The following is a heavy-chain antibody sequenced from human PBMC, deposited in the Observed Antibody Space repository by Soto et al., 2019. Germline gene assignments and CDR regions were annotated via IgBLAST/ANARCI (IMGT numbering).Heavy chain of an antibody. CDR3: AKRRGARGHFDY. V-gene: IGHV3-23*01. CDR2: VSIGGST. D-gene: IGHD2-15*01. CDR1: GFTFSSYA. Sequence: DVQLLESGGGLVQPEGSLRLSCAASGFTFSSYAMGWVRQGPGKGLEWVAVVSIGGSTHYADSVRGRFTISRDNSKNTPSLQMNSLTAEDPAVYFCAKRRGARGHFDYWGQGALVTVSS. J-gene: IGHJ4*02.